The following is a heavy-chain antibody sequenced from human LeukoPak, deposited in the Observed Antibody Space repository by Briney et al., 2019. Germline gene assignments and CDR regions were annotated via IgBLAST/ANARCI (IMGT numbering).Heavy chain of an antibody. CDR3: ATRAVADDSLFDY. V-gene: IGHV1-69*01. J-gene: IGHJ4*02. Sequence: SVKVSCKASGGTFSSYAISWVRQAPGQGLEWMGGIIPIFGTANYAQKFQGRVTITADESTSTAYMELSSQRSEDTAVYYCATRAVADDSLFDYWGQGTLVTVSS. D-gene: IGHD6-19*01. CDR1: GGTFSSYA. CDR2: IIPIFGTA.